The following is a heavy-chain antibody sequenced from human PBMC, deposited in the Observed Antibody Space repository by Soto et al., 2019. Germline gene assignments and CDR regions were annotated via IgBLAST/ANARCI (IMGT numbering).Heavy chain of an antibody. V-gene: IGHV1-18*01. D-gene: IGHD4-17*01. CDR3: ARDAMTTVIYYYYYYGMDV. J-gene: IGHJ6*02. CDR2: ISAYNGNT. CDR1: GYTFTSYG. Sequence: GASVKVSCKASGYTFTSYGISWVRQAPGQGLEWMGWISAYNGNTNYAQKLQGRVTMTTGTSTSTAYMELRSLRSDDTAVYYCARDAMTTVIYYYYYYGMDVWGQGTTVTVSS.